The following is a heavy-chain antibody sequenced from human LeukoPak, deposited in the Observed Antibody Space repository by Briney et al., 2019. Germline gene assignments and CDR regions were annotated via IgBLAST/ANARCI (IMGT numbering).Heavy chain of an antibody. V-gene: IGHV1-18*01. CDR3: ARTRWELLHFDY. J-gene: IGHJ4*01. CDR1: GYTFTSYL. CDR2: ISAYNGNT. Sequence: ASVKVSCKASGYTFTSYLISWVRQAPGQGLEWMGWISAYNGNTNYAQKLQGRVTMTTDTSTSTAYMELRSLRSDDTAVYYCARTRWELLHFDYWGQGTLVTVSS. D-gene: IGHD1-26*01.